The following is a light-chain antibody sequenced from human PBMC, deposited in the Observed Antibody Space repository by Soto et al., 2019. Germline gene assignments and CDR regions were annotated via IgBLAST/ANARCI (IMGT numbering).Light chain of an antibody. CDR2: TNN. V-gene: IGLV1-40*01. CDR3: QSFDRMLSGSL. Sequence: QSVLTQPPSVSGAPGQTVTISCTGNASNIGAGFDVQWYQRLPAAAPKLLIFTNNIRPSGVPGRFSGSKSGTSASLAITGLQPEDEADYFCQSFDRMLSGSLFGGGTKLTVL. CDR1: ASNIGAGFD. J-gene: IGLJ3*02.